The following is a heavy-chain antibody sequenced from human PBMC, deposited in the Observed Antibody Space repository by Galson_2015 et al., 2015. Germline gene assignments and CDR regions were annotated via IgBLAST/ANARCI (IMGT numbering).Heavy chain of an antibody. CDR2: ISAYNGNT. CDR1: GCTFTSYG. J-gene: IGHJ4*02. CDR3: ARGPRVRNYYDSSGYGSGDY. V-gene: IGHV1-18*01. Sequence: QSGAEVKKPGASVKVSCKASGCTFTSYGISWVRQAPGQGLEWMGWISAYNGNTNYAQKLQGRVTMTTDTSTSTAYMELRSLRSDDTAVYYWARGPRVRNYYDSSGYGSGDYWGQGTLVTVSS. D-gene: IGHD3-22*01.